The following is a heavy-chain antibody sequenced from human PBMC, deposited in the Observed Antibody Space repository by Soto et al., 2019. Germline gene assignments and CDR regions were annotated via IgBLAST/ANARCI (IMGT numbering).Heavy chain of an antibody. CDR3: ARDPAP. CDR2: IYNSATN. CDR1: GGSLSTGGYY. V-gene: IGHV4-31*03. Sequence: QVQLQESGKGLVKPSQPLSLTCTVSGGSLSTGGYYWSWIRQHPGKGLEWIGYIYNSATNYYNPALKSRVTLSVDTSKNQFSLKRSSVTVADTAVYYGARDPAPWGQGALVTVSS. J-gene: IGHJ5*02.